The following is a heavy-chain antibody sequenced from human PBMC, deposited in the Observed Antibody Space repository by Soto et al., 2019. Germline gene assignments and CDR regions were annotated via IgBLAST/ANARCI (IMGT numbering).Heavy chain of an antibody. D-gene: IGHD2-15*01. V-gene: IGHV4-39*01. CDR1: GGSISSSSYY. CDR2: IYYSGST. CDR3: ARQVVVVVAATRYHYYYYMDV. Sequence: SETLSLTCTVSGGSISSSSYYWGWIRQPPGKGLEWIGSIYYSGSTYYNPSLKSRVTISVDTSKNQFSLKLSSVTAADTAVYYCARQVVVVVAATRYHYYYYMDVWGKGTTVTVSS. J-gene: IGHJ6*03.